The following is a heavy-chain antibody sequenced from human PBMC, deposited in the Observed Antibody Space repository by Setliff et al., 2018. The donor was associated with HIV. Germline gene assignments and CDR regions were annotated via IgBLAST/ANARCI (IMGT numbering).Heavy chain of an antibody. Sequence: GESLKISCAASGFTFSNYDMNWVRQAPGKGLEWVSYISSSSSKIYYADSVKGRFTISRDNAKNSLYLQLNNLRAEDTAVYDCARATFGGVIAYFDSWGQGALVTVSS. CDR1: GFTFSNYD. CDR3: ARATFGGVIAYFDS. V-gene: IGHV3-48*01. CDR2: ISSSSSKI. D-gene: IGHD3-16*02. J-gene: IGHJ4*02.